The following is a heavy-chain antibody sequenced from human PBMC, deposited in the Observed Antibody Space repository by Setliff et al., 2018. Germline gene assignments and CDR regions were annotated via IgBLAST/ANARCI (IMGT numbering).Heavy chain of an antibody. CDR1: GYTFISYG. V-gene: IGHV1-18*01. D-gene: IGHD4-17*01. CDR2: ISA. J-gene: IGHJ4*02. Sequence: GASVKVSCKTSGYTFISYGINWVRQAPGQGLEWMGWISAYAQKFQGRVTMTTDTSTNTAFMELRSLGSDDTAVYYCAREVLSTVVAWDYWGQGTLVTVSS. CDR3: AREVLSTVVAWDY.